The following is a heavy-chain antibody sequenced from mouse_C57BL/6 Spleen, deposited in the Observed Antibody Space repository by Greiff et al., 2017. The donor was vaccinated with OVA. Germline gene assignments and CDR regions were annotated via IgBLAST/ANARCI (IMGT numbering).Heavy chain of an antibody. CDR3: AREITGTYYCDY. CDR1: GYTFTSYW. CDR2: IDPSDSET. Sequence: VQLQQPGAELVRPGSSVKLSCKASGYTFTSYWMHWVKQRPIQGLEWIGNIDPSDSETHYNQKFKDKATLTVDKSSSTAYMQLSSLTSEDSAVYYCAREITGTYYCDYWGQGTTLTVSS. J-gene: IGHJ2*01. V-gene: IGHV1-52*01. D-gene: IGHD4-1*01.